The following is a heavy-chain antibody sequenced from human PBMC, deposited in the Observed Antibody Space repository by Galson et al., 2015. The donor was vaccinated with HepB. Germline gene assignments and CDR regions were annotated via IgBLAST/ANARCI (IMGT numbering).Heavy chain of an antibody. CDR1: GYTFTTNG. CDR2: ISANSGNT. CDR3: ARDHRWYFDY. V-gene: IGHV1-18*04. Sequence: SVKVSCKASGYTFTTNGISWVRQAPGQGLEWMGWISANSGNTKYAQNLQGRATLTRDTATSTVHMELRSLRSDDTAVYYCARDHRWYFDYWGQGSLVTVSS. J-gene: IGHJ4*02. D-gene: IGHD2-15*01.